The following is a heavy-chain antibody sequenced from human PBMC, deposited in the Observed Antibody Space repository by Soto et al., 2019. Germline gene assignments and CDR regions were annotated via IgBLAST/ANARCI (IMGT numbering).Heavy chain of an antibody. D-gene: IGHD5-18*01. CDR2: IYWDDDK. J-gene: IGHJ4*02. CDR1: GFSLRTSGVG. CDR3: AHRPREYTYGTFDY. V-gene: IGHV2-5*02. Sequence: QITLKESGPTLVKPTQTLTLTCTFSGFSLRTSGVGVGWIRQPPGKALEWLALIYWDDDKRYSPSLKSRLTITQDTSKNPMVLTMTNMDPVDTATYYCAHRPREYTYGTFDYWGQGTLVTVSS.